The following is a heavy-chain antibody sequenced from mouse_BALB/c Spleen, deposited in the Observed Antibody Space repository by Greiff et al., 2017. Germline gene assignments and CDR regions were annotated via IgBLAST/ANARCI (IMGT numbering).Heavy chain of an antibody. D-gene: IGHD2-4*01. CDR2: LLPGSGST. CDR1: GYTFSSYW. CDR3: ARCDYDGAWFAY. J-gene: IGHJ3*01. V-gene: IGHV1-9*01. Sequence: VQLQQSGAELMKPGASVKISCKATGYTFSSYWIEWVKQRPGHGLEWIGELLPGSGSTNYNEKFKGKATFTADTSSNTAYMQLSSLTSEDSAVYYCARCDYDGAWFAYWGQGTLVTVSA.